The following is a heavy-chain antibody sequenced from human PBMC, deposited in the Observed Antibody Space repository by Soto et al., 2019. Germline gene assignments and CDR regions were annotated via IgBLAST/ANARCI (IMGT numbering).Heavy chain of an antibody. D-gene: IGHD3-22*01. CDR1: GGSISSYY. Sequence: PSETLSLTCTVSGGSISSYYWSWIRQPPGKGLEWIGYIYYSGSTNYNPSLKSRVTISVDTSKNQFSLKLSSVTAADTAVYYCARGGSYDSSGYSVPDAFDIWGQGXMVTVSS. CDR2: IYYSGST. J-gene: IGHJ3*02. V-gene: IGHV4-59*01. CDR3: ARGGSYDSSGYSVPDAFDI.